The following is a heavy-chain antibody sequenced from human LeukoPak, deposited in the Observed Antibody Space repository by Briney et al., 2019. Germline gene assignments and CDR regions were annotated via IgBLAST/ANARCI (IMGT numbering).Heavy chain of an antibody. J-gene: IGHJ6*03. V-gene: IGHV3-30*18. CDR3: AKDYQLLTSYYDYYMDV. Sequence: PGGSLRLSCAASGFTFSNYGMHWVRQAPGKGLEWVAVISYDGSNKYYADSVKGRFTISRDNSKYTVYLQMNSLRSGDTAVYYCAKDYQLLTSYYDYYMDVWGKGTTVTVSS. D-gene: IGHD2-2*01. CDR1: GFTFSNYG. CDR2: ISYDGSNK.